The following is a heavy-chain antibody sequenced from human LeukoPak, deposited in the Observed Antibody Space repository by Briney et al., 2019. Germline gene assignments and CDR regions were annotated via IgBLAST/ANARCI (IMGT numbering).Heavy chain of an antibody. CDR2: IYTSGST. CDR1: DGSISSYY. V-gene: IGHV4-4*09. Sequence: SETLSLTCTVSDGSISSYYWSWIRQPPGKGLEWIGYIYTSGSTNYNPSLKSRVTISVDTSKNQFSLKLSSVTAADTAVYYCARRARDGYNYVDYWGQGTLVTVSS. CDR3: ARRARDGYNYVDY. D-gene: IGHD5-24*01. J-gene: IGHJ4*02.